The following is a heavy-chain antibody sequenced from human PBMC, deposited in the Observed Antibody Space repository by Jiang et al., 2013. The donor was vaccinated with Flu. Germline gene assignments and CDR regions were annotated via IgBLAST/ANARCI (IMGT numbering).Heavy chain of an antibody. V-gene: IGHV3-13*01. CDR3: ARDGGSGSGFDP. D-gene: IGHD3-10*01. J-gene: IGHJ5*02. CDR2: IGTAGDT. Sequence: AASGFTFSSYDMHWVRQATGKGLEWVSAIGTAGDTYYPGSVKGRFTISRENAKNSLYLQMNSLRAGDTAVYYCARDGGSGSGFDPWGQGTLVTVSS. CDR1: GFTFSSYD.